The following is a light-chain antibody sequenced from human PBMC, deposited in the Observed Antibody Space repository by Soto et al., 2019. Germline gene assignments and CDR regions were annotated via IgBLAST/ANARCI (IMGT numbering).Light chain of an antibody. CDR2: SAS. V-gene: IGKV1-33*01. J-gene: IGKJ5*01. CDR1: QPIGTS. Sequence: DIQMTQSPSSLSASVGDSVTVTCLASQPIGTSLHWYQQKAGKAPRVLISSASKLAKGVTSRFSGSGSGTDFSFIITSLQREDLATYYCQQYYGLPPLTFGQGTRLEIK. CDR3: QQYYGLPPLT.